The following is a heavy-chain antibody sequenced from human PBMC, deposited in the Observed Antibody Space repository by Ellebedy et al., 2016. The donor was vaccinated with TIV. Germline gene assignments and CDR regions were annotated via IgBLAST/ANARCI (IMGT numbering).Heavy chain of an antibody. J-gene: IGHJ4*02. D-gene: IGHD6-13*01. V-gene: IGHV4-38-2*02. Sequence: MPSETLSLTCTVSGYSFTSGYYWGWIRQPPGTGLEWIGCMYYSGSSYYNPSLKSRVTISLDTSNNQFSLMLSSVTAADTAVYFCARVSGRGIADYWGQGTLVTVSS. CDR1: GYSFTSGYY. CDR2: MYYSGSS. CDR3: ARVSGRGIADY.